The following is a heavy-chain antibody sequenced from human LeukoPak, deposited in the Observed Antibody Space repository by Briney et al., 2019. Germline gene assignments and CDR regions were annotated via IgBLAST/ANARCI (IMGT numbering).Heavy chain of an antibody. Sequence: PSETLSLTCAVSGGSISSSNWWSWVRQPPGKGLEWIGEIYHSGSTNYNPSLKSRVTISVDKSKNQFSLKLSSVTAADTAVYYCARLGTGIAVADDYWGQGTLVTVSS. V-gene: IGHV4-4*02. CDR2: IYHSGST. CDR3: ARLGTGIAVADDY. J-gene: IGHJ4*02. D-gene: IGHD6-19*01. CDR1: GGSISSSNW.